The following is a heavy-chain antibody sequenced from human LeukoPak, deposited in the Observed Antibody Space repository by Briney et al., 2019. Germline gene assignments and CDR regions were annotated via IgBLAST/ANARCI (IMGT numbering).Heavy chain of an antibody. Sequence: ASVKVSCKASGYTFTSYGISWVRQAPGQGLEWMGWISAYNGNTNYAQKLQGRVTMTTDTSTSTAYMELRSLRSDDTAVYYCARDTPSKYYDFWSGYLVPGNYYGMDVWGQGTTVTVSS. CDR3: ARDTPSKYYDFWSGYLVPGNYYGMDV. CDR2: ISAYNGNT. V-gene: IGHV1-18*01. CDR1: GYTFTSYG. J-gene: IGHJ6*02. D-gene: IGHD3-3*01.